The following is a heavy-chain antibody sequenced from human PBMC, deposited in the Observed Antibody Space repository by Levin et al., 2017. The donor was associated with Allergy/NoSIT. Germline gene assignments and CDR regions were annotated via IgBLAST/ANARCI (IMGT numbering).Heavy chain of an antibody. D-gene: IGHD6-19*01. J-gene: IGHJ6*02. CDR3: ARDNTWYSSGWYVETPYYYYGMDV. V-gene: IGHV6-1*01. CDR2: TYYRSKWYN. CDR1: GDSVSSNSAA. Sequence: SQTLSLTCAISGDSVSSNSAAWNWIRQSPSRGLEWLGRTYYRSKWYNDYAVSVKSRITINPDTSKNQFSLQLNSVTPEDTAVYYCARDNTWYSSGWYVETPYYYYGMDVWGQGTTVTVSS.